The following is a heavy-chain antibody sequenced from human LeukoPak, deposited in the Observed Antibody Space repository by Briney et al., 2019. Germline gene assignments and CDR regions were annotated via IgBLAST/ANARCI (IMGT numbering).Heavy chain of an antibody. CDR3: TTGARQWLEFDY. CDR2: IRSKTDGGTT. Sequence: PGGTLRLSCAASGLTFSNAWMSWVRQAPGKGLEWVSRIRSKTDGGTTDYAAPVKGRFTISRDDSKHTLYLQMNSLKTEDTAVYYCTTGARQWLEFDYWGQGTLVTVSS. D-gene: IGHD6-19*01. CDR1: GLTFSNAW. J-gene: IGHJ4*02. V-gene: IGHV3-15*01.